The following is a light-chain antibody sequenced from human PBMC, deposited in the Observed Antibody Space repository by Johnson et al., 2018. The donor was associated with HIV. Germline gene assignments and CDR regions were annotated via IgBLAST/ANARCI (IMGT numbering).Light chain of an antibody. J-gene: IGLJ1*01. V-gene: IGLV1-51*01. CDR1: SSNIGNNY. CDR2: DNN. Sequence: QSVLTQPPSVSAAPGQKVTISCSGSSSNIGNNYVSWYQQFPGTAPKLLIYDNNKRPSGIPDRFSGSKSGTSATLDITGLQTGDEADYYCGTWDSSLSAPRVVGTGTKFTVL. CDR3: GTWDSSLSAPRV.